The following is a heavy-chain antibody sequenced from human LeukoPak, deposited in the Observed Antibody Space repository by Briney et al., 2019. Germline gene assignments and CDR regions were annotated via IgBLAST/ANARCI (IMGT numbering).Heavy chain of an antibody. CDR1: GFTFSGYT. CDR2: ITSSGGYT. CDR3: ARMKMGATVSHYYSYSMAV. Sequence: GGSLRLSCAASGFTFSGYTMRWVRQAPGKRLQSVSAITSSGGYTHYADSVKGRFTISRDNYRNALFLEMAGLRIEDMAVYYCARMKMGATVSHYYSYSMAVWSKGTTVTVSS. V-gene: IGHV3-64*02. J-gene: IGHJ6*03. D-gene: IGHD1-26*01.